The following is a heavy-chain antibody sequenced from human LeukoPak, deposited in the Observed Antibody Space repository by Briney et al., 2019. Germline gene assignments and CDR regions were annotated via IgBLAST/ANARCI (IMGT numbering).Heavy chain of an antibody. CDR1: GFTFSNSA. CDR3: ARDLYYYDSSGYGSYDY. Sequence: GGSLRLSCAASGFTFSNSAMSWVRQVPGKGLEWVSGISASGGSTYYADSVRGRFTISGDNSKNTLYVQMNSLRDEDTAVYYCARDLYYYDSSGYGSYDYWGQGTLVTVSS. J-gene: IGHJ4*02. D-gene: IGHD3-22*01. CDR2: ISASGGST. V-gene: IGHV3-23*01.